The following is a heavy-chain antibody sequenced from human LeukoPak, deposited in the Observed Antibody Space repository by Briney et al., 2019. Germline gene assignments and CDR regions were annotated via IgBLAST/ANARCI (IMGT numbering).Heavy chain of an antibody. J-gene: IGHJ4*02. CDR2: ISYDGSNK. V-gene: IGHV3-30*04. Sequence: PGGSLRLSCAASGFTFSSYAMHWVRQAPGKGLEWVAVISYDGSNKYYADSVKGRFTISRDNSKNTLYLQMNSLRAEDTAVYYCARDRVSGSYYFDYWGQGTLVTVSS. CDR1: GFTFSSYA. CDR3: ARDRVSGSYYFDY. D-gene: IGHD1-26*01.